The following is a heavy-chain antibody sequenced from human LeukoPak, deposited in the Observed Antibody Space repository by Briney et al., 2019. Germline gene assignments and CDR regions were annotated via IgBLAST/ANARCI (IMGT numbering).Heavy chain of an antibody. Sequence: SGPMLVKPTQTLTLTCTFSGFSLSTSGVGVGWIRQPPGKALEWLALIYWNDDKRYSPSLKSRLTITKDTSKNQVVLTMTNMDPVDTATYYCAHRFGVVFFDYWGQGTLVTVSS. CDR1: GFSLSTSGVG. V-gene: IGHV2-5*01. J-gene: IGHJ4*02. D-gene: IGHD3-3*01. CDR3: AHRFGVVFFDY. CDR2: IYWNDDK.